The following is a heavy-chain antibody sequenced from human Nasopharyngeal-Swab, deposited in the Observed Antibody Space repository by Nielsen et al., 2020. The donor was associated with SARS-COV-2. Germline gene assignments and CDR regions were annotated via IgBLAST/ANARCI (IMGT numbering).Heavy chain of an antibody. J-gene: IGHJ3*02. CDR2: IYYSGST. D-gene: IGHD1-26*01. CDR1: GGSISSSSYY. V-gene: IGHV4-39*01. Sequence: GSLRLSCTVSGGSISSSSYYWGWIRQPPGKGLEWIGSIYYSGSTYYNPSLKSRVTISVDTSKNQFSLKLSSVTAADTAVYYCANLIVGATGDAFDIWGQGTMVTVSS. CDR3: ANLIVGATGDAFDI.